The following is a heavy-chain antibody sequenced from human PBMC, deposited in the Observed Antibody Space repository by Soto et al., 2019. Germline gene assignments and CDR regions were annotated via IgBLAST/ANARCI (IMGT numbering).Heavy chain of an antibody. J-gene: IGHJ1*01. Sequence: SVKVSCKASGGTLSSFGISWVRQAPGQGLEWMGGIIPVFGRPNYAQRFRGRLTITADESTNTSYMELIDLTSEDTAVYYCAREASGYDFWGQGTQVTVSS. D-gene: IGHD5-12*01. CDR1: GGTLSSFG. V-gene: IGHV1-69*13. CDR2: IIPVFGRP. CDR3: AREASGYDF.